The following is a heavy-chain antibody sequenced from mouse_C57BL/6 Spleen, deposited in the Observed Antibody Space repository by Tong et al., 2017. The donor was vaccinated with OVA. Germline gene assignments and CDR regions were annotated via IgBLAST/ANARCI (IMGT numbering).Heavy chain of an antibody. Sequence: VQLQESGPGLVAPSQSLSITCTVSGFSLTSYGVHWVRQPPGKGLEWLVVIWSDGSTTYNSALKSRLSISKDNSKSQVFLKMNSLQTDDTAMYYCAKHTLGYYGSRGYFDVWGTGTTVTVSS. CDR1: GFSLTSYG. V-gene: IGHV2-6-1*01. CDR3: AKHTLGYYGSRGYFDV. D-gene: IGHD1-1*01. J-gene: IGHJ1*03. CDR2: IWSDGST.